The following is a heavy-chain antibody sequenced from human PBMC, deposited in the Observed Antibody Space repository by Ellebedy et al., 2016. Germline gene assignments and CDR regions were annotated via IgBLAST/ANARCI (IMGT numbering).Heavy chain of an antibody. V-gene: IGHV1-18*01. Sequence: ASVKVSCKASGYTFTSYGISWVRQAPGQGLEWMGWISAYNGNTNYAQKLQGRVTMTTDTSTSTAYMELRSLRSDDTAVYYCARDCKERWLHGRPSSREFDYWGQGTLVTVSS. J-gene: IGHJ4*02. CDR2: ISAYNGNT. CDR3: ARDCKERWLHGRPSSREFDY. CDR1: GYTFTSYG. D-gene: IGHD5-24*01.